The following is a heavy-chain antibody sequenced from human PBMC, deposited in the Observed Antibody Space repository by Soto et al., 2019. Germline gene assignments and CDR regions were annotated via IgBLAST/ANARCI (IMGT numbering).Heavy chain of an antibody. V-gene: IGHV4-34*01. Sequence: SETLSLTCAVYGGSFSGYYWSWIRQPPGKGLECIGEINHSGSTNYNPSLKSRVTISVDTSKNQFSLKLSSVTAADTAVYYCARGPYRRDGYNPFDYWGQGTLVTVHS. CDR1: GGSFSGYY. D-gene: IGHD5-12*01. J-gene: IGHJ4*02. CDR3: ARGPYRRDGYNPFDY. CDR2: INHSGST.